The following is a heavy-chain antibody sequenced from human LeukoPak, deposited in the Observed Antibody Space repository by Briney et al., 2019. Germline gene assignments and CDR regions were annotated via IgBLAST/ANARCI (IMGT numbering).Heavy chain of an antibody. CDR2: INPSGGST. CDR3: ARVSNIDIVGSHYMDV. CDR1: GYTFTSYY. D-gene: IGHD2-15*01. V-gene: IGHV1-46*01. J-gene: IGHJ6*03. Sequence: ASVKVSCKASGYTFTSYYMHWVRQAPGQGLEWMGIINPSGGSTSYAQKFQGRVTMTRDTSTSTVYMELSSLRSEDTAVYYCARVSNIDIVGSHYMDVWGKGTTVTVSS.